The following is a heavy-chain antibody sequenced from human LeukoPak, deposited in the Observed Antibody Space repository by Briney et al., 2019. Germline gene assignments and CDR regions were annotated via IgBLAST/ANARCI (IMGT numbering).Heavy chain of an antibody. V-gene: IGHV4-59*01. CDR2: IYYSGCT. CDR3: ARADYYYDSSGYLLDY. D-gene: IGHD3-22*01. CDR1: GGSISSYY. Sequence: PSETLSLTCTVSGGSISSYYWSWIRQPPGKGLEWIGDIYYSGCTNYNPSLKSRVTISVDTSKNQFSLRLSSVTAADTAVYYCARADYYYDSSGYLLDYWGQGTLVTVSS. J-gene: IGHJ4*02.